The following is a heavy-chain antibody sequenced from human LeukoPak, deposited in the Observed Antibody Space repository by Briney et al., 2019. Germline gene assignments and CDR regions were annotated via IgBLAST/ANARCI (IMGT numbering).Heavy chain of an antibody. J-gene: IGHJ4*02. CDR2: FDPEDGET. V-gene: IGHV1-24*01. Sequence: WASVKVSCKVSGYTLTELSMHWVRQAPGKRLEWMGGFDPEDGETIYAQKFQGRVTMTEDTSTDTAYMELSSLRSEDTAVYYCAMWNYYDSSGYSFLFDYWGQGTLVTVSS. CDR1: GYTLTELS. D-gene: IGHD3-22*01. CDR3: AMWNYYDSSGYSFLFDY.